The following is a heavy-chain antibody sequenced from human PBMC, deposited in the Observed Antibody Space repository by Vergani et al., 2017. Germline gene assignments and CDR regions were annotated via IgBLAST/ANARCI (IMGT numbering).Heavy chain of an antibody. J-gene: IGHJ1*01. D-gene: IGHD3-22*01. Sequence: QVQLQESGPGLVKPSETLSLTCTVSGGSISSYYWSWIRQPPGKGLELIGYIYYSGSTNYNPSLKSRVTISVDTSKNQFSLKLSSVTAADTAVYYCASAHIDHYDSSGYYPRAEYFQHWGQGTLVTVSS. CDR3: ASAHIDHYDSSGYYPRAEYFQH. CDR2: IYYSGST. CDR1: GGSISSYY. V-gene: IGHV4-59*01.